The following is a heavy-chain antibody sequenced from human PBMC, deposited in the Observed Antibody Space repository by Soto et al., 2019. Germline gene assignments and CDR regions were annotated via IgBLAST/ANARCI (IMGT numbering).Heavy chain of an antibody. D-gene: IGHD3-10*01. CDR3: AGGITMGNMDV. V-gene: IGHV4-59*01. CDR2: IYYSGSA. Sequence: SETLSLTCTVSGGSISSYYWSWIRQPPGKGLEWIGYIYYSGSANYNPSLKSRVTISVDTSKNQFSLKLSSVTAADTAVYYCAGGITMGNMDVWGQGTTVTVYS. J-gene: IGHJ6*02. CDR1: GGSISSYY.